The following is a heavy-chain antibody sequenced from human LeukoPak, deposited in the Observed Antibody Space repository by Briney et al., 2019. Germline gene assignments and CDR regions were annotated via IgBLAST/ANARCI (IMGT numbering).Heavy chain of an antibody. V-gene: IGHV4-59*01. J-gene: IGHJ4*02. CDR2: IYYSGST. CDR3: ARVYDSSGYYPYYFDY. D-gene: IGHD3-22*01. Sequence: SETLSLTCTVSGGSISSYCWSWIRQPPGKGLEWIGYIYYSGSTNYNPSLKSRVTISVDTSKNQFSLKLSSVTAADTAVYYCARVYDSSGYYPYYFDYWGQGTLVTVSS. CDR1: GGSISSYC.